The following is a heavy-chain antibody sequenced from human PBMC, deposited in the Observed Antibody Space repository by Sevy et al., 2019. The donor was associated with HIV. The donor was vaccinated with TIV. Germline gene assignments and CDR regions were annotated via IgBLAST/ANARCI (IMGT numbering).Heavy chain of an antibody. CDR3: ARDGVSSGWYRGYYFDY. V-gene: IGHV3-30*04. CDR2: ISYDGTNE. CDR1: RFTFNTYA. Sequence: GGSLRLSCAASRFTFNTYAMHWVRQAPGKGLDWVAFISYDGTNEYYADSGKGRFTISRDNSKNTLYLQMNSLRAEETAVYYCARDGVSSGWYRGYYFDYWGQGTLVTVSS. J-gene: IGHJ4*02. D-gene: IGHD6-19*01.